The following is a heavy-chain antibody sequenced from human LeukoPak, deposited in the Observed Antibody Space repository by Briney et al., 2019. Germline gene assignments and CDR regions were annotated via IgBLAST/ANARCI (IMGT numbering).Heavy chain of an antibody. Sequence: SEALSLTCTVSGGSISSGGYYWSWIRQPPGKGREWIGYIYHSGSTYYNPSLKSRVTISVDRSKNQFSLKLSSVTAADTAVYYCARGYYDSSGYYYASDAFDIWGQGTMVTVSS. D-gene: IGHD3-22*01. CDR2: IYHSGST. J-gene: IGHJ3*02. CDR3: ARGYYDSSGYYYASDAFDI. CDR1: GGSISSGGYY. V-gene: IGHV4-30-2*01.